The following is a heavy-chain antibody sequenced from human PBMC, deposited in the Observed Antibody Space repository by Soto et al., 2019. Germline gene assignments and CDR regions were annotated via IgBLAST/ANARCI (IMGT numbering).Heavy chain of an antibody. V-gene: IGHV6-1*01. Sequence: SQTLSLTCAISGDSVSSNSAAWNWIRQSPSRGLEWLGRTYYRSKWYNDYAVSVKSRITINPDTSKNQFSLQLNSVTPEDTAVYYCAREGVVVVPAAKIPRKKGYYYYGMDVGGQGTTVTVPS. D-gene: IGHD2-2*01. CDR2: TYYRSKWYN. CDR3: AREGVVVVPAAKIPRKKGYYYYGMDV. J-gene: IGHJ6*02. CDR1: GDSVSSNSAA.